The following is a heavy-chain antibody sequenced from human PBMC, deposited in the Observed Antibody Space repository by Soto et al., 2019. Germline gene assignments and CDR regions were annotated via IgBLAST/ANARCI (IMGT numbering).Heavy chain of an antibody. CDR2: LSGSGGTT. CDR1: GFTFASYS. CDR3: ARRVGFNDGPHDY. D-gene: IGHD1-1*01. V-gene: IGHV3-23*01. Sequence: EVQLLESGGGLAQPGGSLRLSCAASGFTFASYSVTWVRQAPGKGLEWVSGLSGSGGTTYYTDSVKGRFTISRDNSKNTLYLQMNSLRAEDTAVYYCARRVGFNDGPHDYWGQGTLVIVSS. J-gene: IGHJ4*02.